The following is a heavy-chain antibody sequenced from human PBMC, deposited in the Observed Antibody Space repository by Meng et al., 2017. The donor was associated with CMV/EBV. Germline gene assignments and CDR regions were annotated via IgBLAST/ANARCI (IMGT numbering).Heavy chain of an antibody. Sequence: SETLSLTCTVSGGSISSYYRSWIRQPPGKGLEWIGYIYYSGSTNYNPSLKSRVTISVDTSKNQFSLKLSFVTAADTAVYYCARGHDYGDYALDYWGQGTLVTVSS. V-gene: IGHV4-59*01. CDR2: IYYSGST. J-gene: IGHJ4*02. D-gene: IGHD4-17*01. CDR3: ARGHDYGDYALDY. CDR1: GGSISSYY.